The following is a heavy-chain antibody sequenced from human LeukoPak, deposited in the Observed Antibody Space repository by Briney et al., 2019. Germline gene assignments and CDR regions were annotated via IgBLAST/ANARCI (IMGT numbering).Heavy chain of an antibody. Sequence: PSETLSLTCTVSGGSISSGGYYWSWIRQHPGKGLEWIGYIYYSGSTYYNPSLKSRVTISVDTSKNQFSLKLSSVTAADTAVYYCAKSPPCTNGVCRYYYYYYGMDVWGQGTTVTVSS. CDR2: IYYSGST. J-gene: IGHJ6*02. D-gene: IGHD2-8*01. CDR3: AKSPPCTNGVCRYYYYYYGMDV. CDR1: GGSISSGGYY. V-gene: IGHV4-31*03.